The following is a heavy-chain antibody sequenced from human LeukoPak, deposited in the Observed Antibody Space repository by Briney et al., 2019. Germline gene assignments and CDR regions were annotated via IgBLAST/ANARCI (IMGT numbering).Heavy chain of an antibody. V-gene: IGHV4-30-2*01. CDR2: IYHSGST. CDR3: AREVVAYYDFWSGYSGYFDY. J-gene: IGHJ4*02. CDR1: GGSISSGGYS. Sequence: SETLSLTCAVSGGSISSGGYSWSWIRQPPGKGLEWIGYIYHSGSTYYNPSLKSRVTISVDRSKNQFSLKLSSVTAADTAVYYSAREVVAYYDFWSGYSGYFDYWGQGTLVTVSS. D-gene: IGHD3-3*01.